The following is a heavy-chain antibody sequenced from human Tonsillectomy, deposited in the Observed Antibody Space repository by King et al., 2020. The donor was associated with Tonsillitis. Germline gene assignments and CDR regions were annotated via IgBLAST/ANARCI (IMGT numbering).Heavy chain of an antibody. J-gene: IGHJ4*02. D-gene: IGHD2-2*01. CDR2: LSSSSTYT. Sequence: VQLVESGGGLVKPGGSLRLSCAASGFTFSDYYMSWIRQAPGKGLEWISYLSSSSTYTNYADSVKGRFTISRDNAKNSLYLQMNSLRAEDSAVYYCARDLRYCSSTSCWGNFDYWGQGTLVTVSS. V-gene: IGHV3-11*06. CDR1: GFTFSDYY. CDR3: ARDLRYCSSTSCWGNFDY.